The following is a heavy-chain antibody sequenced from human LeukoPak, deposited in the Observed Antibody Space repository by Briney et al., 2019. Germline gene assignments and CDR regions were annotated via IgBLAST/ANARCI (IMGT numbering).Heavy chain of an antibody. CDR3: ARDSPLTTVTTFPYWYFDL. CDR2: TYYRSKWFI. J-gene: IGHJ2*01. Sequence: SQTLSLTCGISGDSVSSNSAAWNWIRQSPSRGLEWLGRTYYRSKWFINYAPSVKSRIIINPVTPKNQVSLQLNSVTPEDTAVYYCARDSPLTTVTTFPYWYFDLWGRGTLVTVSS. V-gene: IGHV6-1*01. D-gene: IGHD4-17*01. CDR1: GDSVSSNSAA.